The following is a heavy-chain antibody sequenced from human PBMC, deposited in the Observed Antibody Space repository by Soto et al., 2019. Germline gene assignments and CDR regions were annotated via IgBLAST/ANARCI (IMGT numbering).Heavy chain of an antibody. CDR1: GYTFTSYD. D-gene: IGHD4-17*01. CDR2: MNPNSGNT. CDR3: AKGLSTTVTEGGNNGFYDYYYYMDV. J-gene: IGHJ6*03. Sequence: ASVKVSCKASGYTFTSYDINWVRQATGQGLEWMGWMNPNSGNTGYAQTFQGRVTITSNTSISTAYMELSSLRSEDTAEYNCAKGLSTTVTEGGNNGFYDYYYYMDVWGKGTTVTVSS. V-gene: IGHV1-8*01.